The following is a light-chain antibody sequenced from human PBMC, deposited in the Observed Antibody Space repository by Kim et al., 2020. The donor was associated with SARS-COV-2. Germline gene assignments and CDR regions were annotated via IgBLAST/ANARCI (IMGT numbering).Light chain of an antibody. J-gene: IGKJ4*01. Sequence: EIVLTQSPGTLSLSPGERATLSCRASQSVSSSYLAWYQQNPGQAPRLLIYSTSTRATGIPDRFSGSGSGTDFTLTISRLESEDFAVYYCQQYGSSPLTFGGGTKVDIK. CDR3: QQYGSSPLT. V-gene: IGKV3-20*01. CDR1: QSVSSSY. CDR2: STS.